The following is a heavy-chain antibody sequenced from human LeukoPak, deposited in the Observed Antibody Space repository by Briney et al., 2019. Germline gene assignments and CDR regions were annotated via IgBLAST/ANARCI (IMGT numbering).Heavy chain of an antibody. J-gene: IGHJ4*02. D-gene: IGHD3-16*01. CDR2: ISGSGGST. Sequence: GGSLRLSCAASGSTFSSYAMSWVRQAPGKGLEWVSAISGSGGSTYYADSVKGRFTISRDNSKNTLYLQMNSLRAEDTAVYYCEKDLIMITFGGVPFDYWGQGTLVTVSS. V-gene: IGHV3-23*01. CDR3: EKDLIMITFGGVPFDY. CDR1: GSTFSSYA.